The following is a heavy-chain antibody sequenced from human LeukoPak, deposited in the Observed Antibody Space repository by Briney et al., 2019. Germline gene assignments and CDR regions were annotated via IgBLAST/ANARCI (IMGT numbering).Heavy chain of an antibody. J-gene: IGHJ4*02. CDR3: GRDSTAGYATRFDY. V-gene: IGHV4-59*12. CDR2: IYYTGST. Sequence: SETLSLTCTVSGGSISTYYWSWIRQPPGKGLEWIGYIYYTGSTDYNPSLKSQVTISVDTSKKQFSLKLSSMTAADTAVYYCGRDSTAGYATRFDYWGQGTLVTVSS. CDR1: GGSISTYY. D-gene: IGHD2-2*01.